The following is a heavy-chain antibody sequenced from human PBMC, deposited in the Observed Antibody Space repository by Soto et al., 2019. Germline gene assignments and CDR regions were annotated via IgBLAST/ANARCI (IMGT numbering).Heavy chain of an antibody. D-gene: IGHD2-15*01. V-gene: IGHV4-39*01. CDR3: GKVLIGATRHADVDS. CDR2: VYYDEST. CDR1: GVSLNSGHYY. Sequence: QVQLQESGPGLLEPLETLSLTCSVSGVSLNSGHYYWVWVRQSPGKGLAWIASVYYDESTYYKPSLKSRVTISIDKPRNQFSLTLKSVTAADTAVYYCGKVLIGATRHADVDSWGQGARVTVSS. J-gene: IGHJ4*02.